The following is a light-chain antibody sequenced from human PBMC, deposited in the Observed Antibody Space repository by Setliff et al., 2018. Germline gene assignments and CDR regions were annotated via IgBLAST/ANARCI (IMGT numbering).Light chain of an antibody. V-gene: IGLV1-51*01. CDR3: GTWDDSLSAVV. CDR1: SSNIGANY. Sequence: QSALTQSPSVSAASGQKVTISCSGSSSNIGANYVSWYQKLPGRAPKLLIYDNNKRPSGIPDRFSGSESGTSATLGITGLQTGDEADYYCGTWDDSLSAVVFGGGTKVTVL. CDR2: DNN. J-gene: IGLJ2*01.